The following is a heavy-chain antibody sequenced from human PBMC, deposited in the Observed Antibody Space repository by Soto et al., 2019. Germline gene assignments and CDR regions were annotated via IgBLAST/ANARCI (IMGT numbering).Heavy chain of an antibody. Sequence: GGSLRLSCAASGFTYSSYWMHWVRQAPGKGLVWVSRINSDGSSTTYADSVKGRFTISRDNSKNTLYLQMNSLRAEDTAVYYCAKAEYDSSGYYLWGQGTPVTVSS. V-gene: IGHV3-74*01. J-gene: IGHJ4*02. CDR2: INSDGSST. CDR1: GFTYSSYW. D-gene: IGHD3-22*01. CDR3: AKAEYDSSGYYL.